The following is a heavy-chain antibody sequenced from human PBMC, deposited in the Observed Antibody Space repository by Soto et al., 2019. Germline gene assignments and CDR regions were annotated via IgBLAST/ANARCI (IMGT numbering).Heavy chain of an antibody. CDR3: ARDIRGYSRAFDY. Sequence: QVQLQESGPGLVKPSETLSLTCTVSGGSVSGGSFYWTWIRQPPGKGLEWIGYSYFGGSTTYNPSLKSRVTISIDTSKNQFSLKLTSVTAADTAVYYCARDIRGYSRAFDYWGQGTLVTVSS. D-gene: IGHD5-18*01. J-gene: IGHJ4*02. CDR1: GGSVSGGSFY. CDR2: SYFGGST. V-gene: IGHV4-61*01.